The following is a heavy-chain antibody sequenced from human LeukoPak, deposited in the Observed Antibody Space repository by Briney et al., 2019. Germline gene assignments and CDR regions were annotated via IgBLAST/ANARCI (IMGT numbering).Heavy chain of an antibody. V-gene: IGHV4-39*07. CDR3: ARDSNKSWGGGVFDI. D-gene: IGHD3-16*01. Sequence: SETLSLTCTVSGGSISSSNDYWGWIRQPPGKGLELIGSIYYSGTTDYNPSLKSRVTISVDASKNQFSLKLSSVTAADTAVYYCARDSNKSWGGGVFDIWGQGTMVTVSS. J-gene: IGHJ3*02. CDR2: IYYSGTT. CDR1: GGSISSSNDY.